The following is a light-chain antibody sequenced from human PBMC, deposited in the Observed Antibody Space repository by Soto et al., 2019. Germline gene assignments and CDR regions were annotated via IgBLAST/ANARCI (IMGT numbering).Light chain of an antibody. Sequence: DIQMTQSPSYLSASVGDRVTITCRASQSISSYLNWYQQKPGKAPKXLIYAASSLQSGVPSRFSGSGSGTDLTLTISSLQPEDFATYYCQQSYSTPRTFGQGTKGDI. J-gene: IGKJ1*01. V-gene: IGKV1-39*01. CDR2: AAS. CDR3: QQSYSTPRT. CDR1: QSISSY.